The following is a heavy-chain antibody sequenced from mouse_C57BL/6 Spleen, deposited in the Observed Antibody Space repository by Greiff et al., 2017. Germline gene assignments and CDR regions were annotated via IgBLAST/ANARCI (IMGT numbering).Heavy chain of an antibody. J-gene: IGHJ4*01. V-gene: IGHV14-2*01. CDR3: ARTATVVDAMDY. D-gene: IGHD1-1*01. CDR1: GFNIKDYY. CDR2: IDPEDGET. Sequence: VQLQQSGAELVKPGASVKLSCTASGFNIKDYYMHWVKQRTEQGLEWIGRIDPEDGETKYAQKFQGKATITADTSSNTAYLQLSSLTSEDTAVYYCARTATVVDAMDYWGQGTSVTVSS.